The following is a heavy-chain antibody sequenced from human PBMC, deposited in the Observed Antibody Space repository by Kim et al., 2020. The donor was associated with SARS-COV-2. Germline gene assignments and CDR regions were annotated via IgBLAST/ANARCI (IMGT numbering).Heavy chain of an antibody. CDR3: ATDLLGGDYVFDY. J-gene: IGHJ4*02. CDR1: GYTLTELS. Sequence: ASVKVSCKVSGYTLTELSMHWVRQAPGKGLEWMGVFDPEDGETIYAQKFQGRVTMTEDTSTDTAYMELSSLRSEDTAVYYCATDLLGGDYVFDYWGQGTLGTVSS. CDR2: FDPEDGET. V-gene: IGHV1-24*01. D-gene: IGHD4-17*01.